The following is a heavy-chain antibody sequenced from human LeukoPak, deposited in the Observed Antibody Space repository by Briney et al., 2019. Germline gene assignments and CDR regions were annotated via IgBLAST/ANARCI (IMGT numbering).Heavy chain of an antibody. CDR1: GFTFSSYS. D-gene: IGHD3-3*01. V-gene: IGHV3-21*04. J-gene: IGHJ4*02. CDR3: ARDERLLSFLK. CDR2: ISSSSSYI. Sequence: GGSLRLSCAASGFTFSSYSMNWVRQAPGKGLEWVSSISSSSSYINYADSVKGRFTISRGNSKNTLYLQMNSLRAEDTAIYYCARDERLLSFLKWGQGTLVTVSS.